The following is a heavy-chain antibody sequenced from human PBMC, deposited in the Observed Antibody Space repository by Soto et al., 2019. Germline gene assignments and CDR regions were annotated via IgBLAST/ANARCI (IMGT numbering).Heavy chain of an antibody. V-gene: IGHV1-69*01. CDR1: GGTFSSYA. CDR3: AREKTRAARPFYGMDV. J-gene: IGHJ6*02. D-gene: IGHD6-6*01. CDR2: IIPIFGTA. Sequence: QVHLVQSGAEVKKPGSSVKVSCKASGGTFSSYAISWVRQAPGQGLEWMGGIIPIFGTANYAQKFQGRVTITADESTSTAYMELSSLRSEDTAVYYCAREKTRAARPFYGMDVWGQGTTVTVSS.